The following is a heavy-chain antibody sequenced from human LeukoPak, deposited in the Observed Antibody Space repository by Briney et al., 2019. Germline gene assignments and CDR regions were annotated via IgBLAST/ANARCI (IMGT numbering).Heavy chain of an antibody. CDR2: FDPEDGET. J-gene: IGHJ5*02. V-gene: IGHV1-24*01. CDR1: GYTLTELS. D-gene: IGHD2-2*02. CDR3: ATVNSRYHQLLYEPLVVFDP. Sequence: ASVKVSCKVSGYTLTELSMHWVRQAPGKGPEWMGGFDPEDGETIYAQKFQGRVTMTEDTSTDTAYMELSSLRSEDTAVYYCATVNSRYHQLLYEPLVVFDPWGQGTLVTVSS.